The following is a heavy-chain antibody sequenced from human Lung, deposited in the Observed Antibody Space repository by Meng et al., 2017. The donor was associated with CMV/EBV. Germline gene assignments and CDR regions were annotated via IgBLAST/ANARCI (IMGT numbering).Heavy chain of an antibody. V-gene: IGHV1-2*02. CDR2: INPNSGGT. CDR3: AREDYHDSTSYQDFDY. CDR1: GYTFSDYY. D-gene: IGHD3-22*01. Sequence: ASVNVSCKVSGYTFSDYYMHWVRQAPGQGLEWMGWINPNSGGTNYAQKFQGRVTMTRDTSISTAYMELSRLRSDDTAVYYCAREDYHDSTSYQDFDYWGQGXLVTVSS. J-gene: IGHJ4*02.